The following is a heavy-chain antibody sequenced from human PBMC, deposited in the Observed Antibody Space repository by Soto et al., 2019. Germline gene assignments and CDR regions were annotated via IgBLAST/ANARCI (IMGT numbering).Heavy chain of an antibody. D-gene: IGHD2-8*01. CDR2: VGGSDTDK. J-gene: IGHJ3*02. CDR1: GFTFSAYA. CDR3: AKDATAVNGVWDPFDM. Sequence: EVQLLESGGGVVQPGGSLRLSCAASGFTFSAYAMSWVRQAPGKGLQWVSGVGGSDTDKHYADSVRGRFTVSRDNSKNALYLPMNSLRADDTAVYYCAKDATAVNGVWDPFDMWGQGTEVTVSS. V-gene: IGHV3-23*01.